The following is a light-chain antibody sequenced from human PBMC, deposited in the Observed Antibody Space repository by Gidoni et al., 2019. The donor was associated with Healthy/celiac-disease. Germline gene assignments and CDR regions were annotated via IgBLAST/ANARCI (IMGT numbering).Light chain of an antibody. J-gene: IGLJ3*02. CDR2: DVS. Sequence: QSALPQPRSVSGSPGQSVTISCTGTSSGVGGYTYVSWYQHHPGKAPKLMIYDVSKRPSGVPDRFSGSKSGNTASLTISGLQAEDEADYYCCSYAGSYSWVFGGGTKLTVL. CDR3: CSYAGSYSWV. V-gene: IGLV2-11*01. CDR1: SSGVGGYTY.